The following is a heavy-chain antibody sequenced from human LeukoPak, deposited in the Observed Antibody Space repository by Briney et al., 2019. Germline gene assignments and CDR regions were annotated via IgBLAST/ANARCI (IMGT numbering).Heavy chain of an antibody. CDR3: ARGGSGSYYDY. D-gene: IGHD3-10*01. J-gene: IGHJ4*02. V-gene: IGHV1-18*01. Sequence: ASVKVSCKASGYTFTSHGITWVRQAPGLGFEWMGWISAYNGDTKYPETSQVRVTLTTDTSTNTVYMELRNLKSDDTAVYYCARGGSGSYYDYWGQGTLITVSS. CDR2: ISAYNGDT. CDR1: GYTFTSHG.